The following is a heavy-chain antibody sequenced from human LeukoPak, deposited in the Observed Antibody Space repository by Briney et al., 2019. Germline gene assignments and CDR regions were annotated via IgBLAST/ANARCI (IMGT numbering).Heavy chain of an antibody. V-gene: IGHV3-9*01. CDR1: GLPFDEYA. Sequence: GGSLRLSCAASGLPFDEYAMHWVRQAPGKGLEWVSGITWNSGSICYAGAVKGRISISRDNARSIMYLQMNSLRDEDTALYYCVKDTGRSGWYEFDYWGQGTLVTVSS. CDR2: ITWNSGSI. J-gene: IGHJ4*02. CDR3: VKDTGRSGWYEFDY. D-gene: IGHD6-19*01.